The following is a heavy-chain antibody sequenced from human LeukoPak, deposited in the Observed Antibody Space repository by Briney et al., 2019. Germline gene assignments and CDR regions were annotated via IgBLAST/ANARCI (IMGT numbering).Heavy chain of an antibody. CDR2: IYYSGNT. D-gene: IGHD6-19*01. J-gene: IGHJ5*02. CDR1: GGSIGSSNW. CDR3: ARDQVAGTTWRWFDP. V-gene: IGHV4-4*02. Sequence: SGTLSLTCAVSGGSIGSSNWWSWVRQPPGKGLEWIGEIYYSGNTNYNPSLKSRVTISIDKSKNQFSLKLSSVTAADTAVYYCARDQVAGTTWRWFDPWGQGTLVTVSS.